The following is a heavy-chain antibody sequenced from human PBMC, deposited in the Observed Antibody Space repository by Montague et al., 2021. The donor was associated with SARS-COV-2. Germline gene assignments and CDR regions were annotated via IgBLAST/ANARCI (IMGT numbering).Heavy chain of an antibody. J-gene: IGHJ4*02. CDR3: AKASRGYGGDFDS. CDR1: GDSVNRNY. CDR2: IFYSGST. V-gene: IGHV4-59*02. D-gene: IGHD4-23*01. Sequence: SGTLSLTCTVSGDSVNRNYWSWVRQPPGKGLEWLGYIFYSGSTYNPSLSSRVTMSLDTSKNHFSLNLISVTAADTAVYYCAKASRGYGGDFDSWGQGTWLSSPQ.